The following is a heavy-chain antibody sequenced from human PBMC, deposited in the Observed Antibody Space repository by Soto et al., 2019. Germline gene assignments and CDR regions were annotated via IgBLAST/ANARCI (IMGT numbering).Heavy chain of an antibody. V-gene: IGHV3-72*01. CDR2: SRNKAKSYST. CDR1: GFTFTDDY. J-gene: IGHJ4*02. Sequence: LRLSCAASGFTFTDDYMDWVRQTPGKGLEWVGRSRNKAKSYSTEYAASVKGRFSISRDNSKNSLFLQMNSLKTEDTATYYCVHDFFGMNDWGRGTLVTVSS. CDR3: VHDFFGMND. D-gene: IGHD3-3*01.